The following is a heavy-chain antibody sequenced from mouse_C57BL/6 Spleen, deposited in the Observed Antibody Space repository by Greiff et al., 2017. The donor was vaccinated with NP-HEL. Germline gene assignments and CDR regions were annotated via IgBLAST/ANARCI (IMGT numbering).Heavy chain of an antibody. J-gene: IGHJ3*01. CDR3: VRQTRDSFAY. CDR2: IRSKSNNYAT. CDR1: GFSFNTYA. D-gene: IGHD3-3*01. Sequence: DVKLVESGGGLVQPKGSLKLSCAASGFSFNTYAMNWVRQAPGKGLEWVARIRSKSNNYATYYADSVKDRFTISRDDSESMLYLQMNNLKTEDTAMYYCVRQTRDSFAYWGQGTLVTVSA. V-gene: IGHV10-1*01.